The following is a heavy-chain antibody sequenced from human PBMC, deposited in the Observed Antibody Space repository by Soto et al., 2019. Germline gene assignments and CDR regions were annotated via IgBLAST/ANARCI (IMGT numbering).Heavy chain of an antibody. J-gene: IGHJ1*01. V-gene: IGHV1-2*04. Sequence: GASGMVSCKASGYTFTGYYMHWVRQAPGQGLEWMGWINPNSGGTNYAQKFQGWVTMTRDTSISTAYMELSRLRSDDTAVYYCAREPDYYGNSGYVFQHWGQGTLVSVSS. CDR3: AREPDYYGNSGYVFQH. CDR1: GYTFTGYY. CDR2: INPNSGGT. D-gene: IGHD3-22*01.